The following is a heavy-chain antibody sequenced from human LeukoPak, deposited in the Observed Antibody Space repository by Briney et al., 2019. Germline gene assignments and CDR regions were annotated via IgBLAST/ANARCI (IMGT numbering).Heavy chain of an antibody. D-gene: IGHD3-9*01. CDR2: ISGSGGST. J-gene: IGHJ5*02. CDR1: GFTFSSYA. CDR3: AKVELRYFPPNWFDP. Sequence: PGGSLRLSCAASGFTFSSYAMSWVRQAPGKGLEWVSAISGSGGSTYYADSVKGRFTISRDNSKNTLYLQMNSLRAGDTAVYYCAKVELRYFPPNWFDPWGQGTLVTASS. V-gene: IGHV3-23*01.